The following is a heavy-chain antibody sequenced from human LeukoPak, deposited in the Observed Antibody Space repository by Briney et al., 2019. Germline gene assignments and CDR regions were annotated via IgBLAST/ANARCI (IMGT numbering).Heavy chain of an antibody. V-gene: IGHV1-69*01. Sequence: SVKVSCKASGGTFSSYAISWVRQAPGQGLEWMGGIIPIFGTANYAQKFQGRVTITADESTSTAYMELSSLRSEDTAVYYCARIAVAGTTLLDGTDVWGQGTTVTVSS. CDR1: GGTFSSYA. CDR3: ARIAVAGTTLLDGTDV. D-gene: IGHD6-19*01. CDR2: IIPIFGTA. J-gene: IGHJ6*02.